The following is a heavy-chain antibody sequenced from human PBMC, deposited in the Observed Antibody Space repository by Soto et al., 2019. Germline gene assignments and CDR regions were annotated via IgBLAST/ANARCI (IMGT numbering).Heavy chain of an antibody. Sequence: QITLKESGPTLLKPTQTLTLTCTFSGFSLTTSGVGVGWIRQPPGKALEWLALIYWDDDKRYSPSLHSRLTITKDTTKTQVVLTLTNMGPVDTATYYCAPTFPLHTAVSSSGSFTPAFDPGAKGTLVTVSP. V-gene: IGHV2-5*02. CDR1: GFSLTTSGVG. D-gene: IGHD6-19*01. CDR2: IYWDDDK. J-gene: IGHJ5*02. CDR3: APTFPLHTAVSSSGSFTPAFDP.